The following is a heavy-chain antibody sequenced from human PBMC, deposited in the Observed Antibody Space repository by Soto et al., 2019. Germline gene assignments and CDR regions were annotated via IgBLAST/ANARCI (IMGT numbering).Heavy chain of an antibody. CDR3: ARSRNGLIDY. Sequence: EASVKVSCKASGYTFTSHYMHWVRQAPGQGLEWMGIINASGGSTSYAQKFQGRVTMTRDTSTSTVYMDLSSLRSEDTAVYYCARSRNGLIDYWGQGTLVTVSS. CDR2: INASGGST. D-gene: IGHD2-21*01. J-gene: IGHJ4*02. CDR1: GYTFTSHY. V-gene: IGHV1-46*01.